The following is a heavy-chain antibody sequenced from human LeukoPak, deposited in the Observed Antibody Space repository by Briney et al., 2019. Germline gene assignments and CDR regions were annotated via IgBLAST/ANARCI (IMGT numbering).Heavy chain of an antibody. Sequence: GGSLRLSCAASGFTFSSYEMNWVRQAPGKGLEWLSYISSSGGTIFYADSVKGRFTISRDNAKNSLYLQMNSLRAEDTAIYYCAREGLLWFGELLSSGFDYWGQGTLVTVSS. CDR3: AREGLLWFGELLSSGFDY. CDR2: ISSSGGTI. D-gene: IGHD3-10*01. J-gene: IGHJ4*02. V-gene: IGHV3-48*03. CDR1: GFTFSSYE.